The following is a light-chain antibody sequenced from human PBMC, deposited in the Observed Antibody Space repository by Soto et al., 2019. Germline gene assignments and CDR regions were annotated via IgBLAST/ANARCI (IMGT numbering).Light chain of an antibody. V-gene: IGKV2-30*01. Sequence: DVVVTQSPLSLPVTLGQPASISCRSTQTLVDRDGNTYLHWFHQRPGQSPRRLIYKVSNRGSGVPDRFSGSGSGTDFTLKISRVEAEDVGVYFCMQDTPWPPTFGQGTTVEI. CDR1: QTLVDRDGNTY. J-gene: IGKJ1*01. CDR2: KVS. CDR3: MQDTPWPPT.